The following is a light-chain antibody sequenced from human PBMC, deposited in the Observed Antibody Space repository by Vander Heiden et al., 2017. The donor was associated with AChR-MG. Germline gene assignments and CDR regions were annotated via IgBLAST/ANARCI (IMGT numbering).Light chain of an antibody. V-gene: IGLV3-21*03. CDR1: NIESKS. Sequence: SYVLTQAPSVSVAPGKTARITCGGNNIESKSVHWYQQKPGQAPVLVVYDDSDRPSGIPERFSGSNSGNTATLTISRVEAGDEADYYCQVWDTSNDHYVFGTGTKVTVL. CDR3: QVWDTSNDHYV. CDR2: DDS. J-gene: IGLJ1*01.